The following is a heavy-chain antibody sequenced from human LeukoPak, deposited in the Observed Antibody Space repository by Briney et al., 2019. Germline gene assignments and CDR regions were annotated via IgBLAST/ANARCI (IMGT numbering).Heavy chain of an antibody. CDR1: GYTFTSYD. J-gene: IGHJ4*02. CDR3: ARVRVGATSDY. V-gene: IGHV1-8*01. CDR2: MNPNSGNT. Sequence: GASVKVSCKASGYTFTSYDINWVRQATGQGLEWMGWMNPNSGNTGYAQKFQGRVAITTDESTSTAYMELSSLRSEDTAVYYCARVRVGATSDYWGQGTLVTVSS. D-gene: IGHD1-26*01.